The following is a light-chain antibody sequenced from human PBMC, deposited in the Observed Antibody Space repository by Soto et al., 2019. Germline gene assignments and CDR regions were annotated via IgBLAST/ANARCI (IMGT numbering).Light chain of an antibody. CDR1: QSVSSTY. V-gene: IGKV3-20*01. Sequence: EIVLTQSPVTLSLSPGEGATLSCRASQSVSSTYLAWYQQKAGQAPRLLIYGASSRATGIPDRFSGSGSGTDFTLTISRLEPEDFAVYYCQQYGSSPQTFGQGTKVDIK. CDR2: GAS. J-gene: IGKJ1*01. CDR3: QQYGSSPQT.